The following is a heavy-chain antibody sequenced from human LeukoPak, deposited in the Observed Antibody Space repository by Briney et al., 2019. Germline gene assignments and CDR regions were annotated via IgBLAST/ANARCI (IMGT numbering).Heavy chain of an antibody. V-gene: IGHV4-38-2*02. J-gene: IGHJ6*03. CDR1: GYSISSGYY. CDR2: IYHSGSI. Sequence: SETLSLTCTVSGYSISSGYYWGWIRQPPGKGLEWIGSIYHSGSIYYNPSLKSRVTISVDTSKNQFSLKLSSVTTADTAVYYCARALAPTEGVYYMDVWGKGTTVTVSS. CDR3: ARALAPTEGVYYMDV.